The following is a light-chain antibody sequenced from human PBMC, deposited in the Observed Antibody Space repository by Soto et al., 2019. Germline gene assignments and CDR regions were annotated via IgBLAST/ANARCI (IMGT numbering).Light chain of an antibody. J-gene: IGLJ2*01. CDR3: SSYAGTYSVV. CDR1: SSDVGTYNH. V-gene: IGLV2-11*01. Sequence: QSALTQPRSVSGSPGQSVTISCTGTSSDVGTYNHLSWYQQHPGKAPKVMIYDVNKRSSTVPDRFSGSKSGNTASLTISGLQAEDEADYYCSSYAGTYSVVFGGGTKLTVL. CDR2: DVN.